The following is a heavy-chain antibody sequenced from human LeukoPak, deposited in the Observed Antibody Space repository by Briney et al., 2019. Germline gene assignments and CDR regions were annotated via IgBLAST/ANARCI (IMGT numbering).Heavy chain of an antibody. V-gene: IGHV5-51*01. CDR2: IYPGDSAT. CDR1: GYSFSSYW. Sequence: PGESLKISCKGSGYSFSSYWIGWVRQMPGKGLEWMEIIYPGDSATRYSPSFQGQVTISADKSISTAYLQWSSLKASDTAMYYCARRSDYGIDAFDIWGQGTMVTVSS. D-gene: IGHD4-17*01. J-gene: IGHJ3*02. CDR3: ARRSDYGIDAFDI.